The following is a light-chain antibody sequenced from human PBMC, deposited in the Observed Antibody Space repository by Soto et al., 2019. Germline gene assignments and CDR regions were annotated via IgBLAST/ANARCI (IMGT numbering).Light chain of an antibody. Sequence: DIPMTQSPSSLSASIGDRVTITCRASQRIASYLNWYQQKPGKAPKLLIYGASTLQSGVPSRFSGGGSETVFPLTISSLQPADFATYSFKQSYTTPVPFGQGPRLEI. CDR3: KQSYTTPVP. CDR2: GAS. CDR1: QRIASY. V-gene: IGKV1-39*01. J-gene: IGKJ5*01.